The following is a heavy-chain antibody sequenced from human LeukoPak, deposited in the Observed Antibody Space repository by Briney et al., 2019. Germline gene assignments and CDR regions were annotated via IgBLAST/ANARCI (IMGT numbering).Heavy chain of an antibody. CDR2: IYYSGST. CDR3: ARARKWEPSY. V-gene: IGHV4-39*07. J-gene: IGHJ4*02. Sequence: SETLSLTCTVSGGSIGSSSYYWGWIRQPPGQGLEWIGTIYYSGSTYYSPSLKSRVTISVDTSKNQFSLKLSSVTAADTAVYYCARARKWEPSYWGQGTLVTVSS. CDR1: GGSIGSSSYY. D-gene: IGHD1-26*01.